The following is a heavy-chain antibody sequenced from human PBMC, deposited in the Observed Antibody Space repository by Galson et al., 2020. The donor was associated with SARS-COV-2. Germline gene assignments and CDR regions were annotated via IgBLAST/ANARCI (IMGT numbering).Heavy chain of an antibody. Sequence: GGSLGLSCAASGFTFSSYGMHWVRQAPGKGLEWVAVIWYDGSNKYYADSVKGRFTISRDNSKNTLYLQMNSLRAEDTAVYYCARGIAAAGTFLGDKFDYWGQGTLVTVSS. CDR3: ARGIAAAGTFLGDKFDY. V-gene: IGHV3-33*01. J-gene: IGHJ4*02. CDR2: IWYDGSNK. D-gene: IGHD6-13*01. CDR1: GFTFSSYG.